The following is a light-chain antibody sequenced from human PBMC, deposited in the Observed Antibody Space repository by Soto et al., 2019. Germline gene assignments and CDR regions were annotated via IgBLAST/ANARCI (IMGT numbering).Light chain of an antibody. J-gene: IGKJ1*01. Sequence: DIQMTQSPSTLSASVGDRVTITCRASQSISSWLAWYQQKPGKAPRLLIFDASNLERGVPSRFSGSGSGTEFTLTINNLQPDDFATYYCQQFRAFGQGTKVDI. CDR1: QSISSW. CDR3: QQFRA. CDR2: DAS. V-gene: IGKV1-5*01.